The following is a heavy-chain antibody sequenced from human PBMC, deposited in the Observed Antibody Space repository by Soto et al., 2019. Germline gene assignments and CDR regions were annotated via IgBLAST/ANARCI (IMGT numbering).Heavy chain of an antibody. CDR3: EAEMSFGKLSVV. D-gene: IGHD3-16*02. CDR1: GDTDTNYV. V-gene: IGHV1-69*13. CDR2: IFPKFGTT. J-gene: IGHJ6*02. Sequence: SVKVSCKASGDTDTNYVISWVRQAPGQGLEWMGGIFPKFGTTYSAQKLQDRLTITADESTSTVYMQLSSLRLDDTAVYYCEAEMSFGKLSVVWGQGTTVTVSS.